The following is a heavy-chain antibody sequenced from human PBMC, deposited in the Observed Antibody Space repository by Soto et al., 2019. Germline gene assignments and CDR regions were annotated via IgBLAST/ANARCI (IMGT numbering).Heavy chain of an antibody. CDR1: GFSLSTSGVG. CDR3: AHNVLLWFGELFDY. J-gene: IGHJ4*02. D-gene: IGHD3-10*01. Sequence: QITLKESGPTLVKPTQTLTLTCTFSGFSLSTSGVGVGWIRQPPGKALEWLALIYWNDDKRYSPSLKSRLTITKDTSQNQVVLTMTNMEPVDTATYYCAHNVLLWFGELFDYWGQGTLVTVSS. CDR2: IYWNDDK. V-gene: IGHV2-5*01.